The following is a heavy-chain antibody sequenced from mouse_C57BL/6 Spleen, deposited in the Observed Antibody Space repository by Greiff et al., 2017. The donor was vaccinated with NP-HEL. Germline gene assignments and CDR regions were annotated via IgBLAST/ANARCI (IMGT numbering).Heavy chain of an antibody. J-gene: IGHJ4*01. V-gene: IGHV5-17*01. CDR1: GFTFSDYG. D-gene: IGHD1-1*01. CDR2: ISSGSSTI. Sequence: EVQLQQSGGGLVKPGGSLKLSCAASGFTFSDYGMHWVRQAPEKGLEWVAYISSGSSTIYYADPVKGRFTISRDNAKNTLFLQMTSLRSEDTAMYYCARPRGSSYYAMDYWGQGTSVTVSS. CDR3: ARPRGSSYYAMDY.